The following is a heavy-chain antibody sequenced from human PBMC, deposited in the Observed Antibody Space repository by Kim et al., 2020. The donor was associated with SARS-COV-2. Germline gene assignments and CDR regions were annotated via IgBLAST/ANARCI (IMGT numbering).Heavy chain of an antibody. J-gene: IGHJ4*02. CDR1: GFTLSSYW. V-gene: IGHV3-74*01. CDR2: INSDGSSI. D-gene: IGHD1-26*01. CDR3: ARRRYSRSYYYFVY. Sequence: GGSLRLSCAASGFTLSSYWMHWVRQAPGKGLVWVSRINSDGSSISYADSVKGRFTISRDNAKNTLYLQMNSLRAEDTAVYYCARRRYSRSYYYFVYWGQGTLVTVSS.